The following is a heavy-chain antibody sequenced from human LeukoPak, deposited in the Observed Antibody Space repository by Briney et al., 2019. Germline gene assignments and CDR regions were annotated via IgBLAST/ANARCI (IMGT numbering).Heavy chain of an antibody. D-gene: IGHD5-18*01. Sequence: GGSLKLYCAASGFTFSSYEMNWVPQAPGKGLEWVSYISSSGSTIYYADSVRGRFTISRDNATNSLYLQRNSLSAEDTAVYYCARDGGGYSYGYRNWFDPWGKGTLVTVSS. CDR3: ARDGGGYSYGYRNWFDP. J-gene: IGHJ5*02. CDR2: ISSSGSTI. V-gene: IGHV3-48*03. CDR1: GFTFSSYE.